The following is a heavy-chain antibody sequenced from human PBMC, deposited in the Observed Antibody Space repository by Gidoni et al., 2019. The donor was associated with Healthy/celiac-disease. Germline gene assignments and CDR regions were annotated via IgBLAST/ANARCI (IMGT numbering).Heavy chain of an antibody. CDR2: MNNDRGNT. D-gene: IGHD2-2*02. Sequence: QVQLTQSGAEVKKPGASVKVPCMASGYTFTSYDINWVRQAPGQGLEWMGWMNNDRGNTGDGQRLLGRVTMTRNNTISTAYMELSSRRSEDTAVYYYARYNIVVVPAAINGSPGGDYYYYYMDVWGKGTTVTVSS. CDR3: ARYNIVVVPAAINGSPGGDYYYYYMDV. J-gene: IGHJ6*03. V-gene: IGHV1-8*01. CDR1: GYTFTSYD.